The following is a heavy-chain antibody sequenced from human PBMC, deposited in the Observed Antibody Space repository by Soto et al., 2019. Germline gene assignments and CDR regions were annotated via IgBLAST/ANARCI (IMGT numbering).Heavy chain of an antibody. D-gene: IGHD6-19*01. Sequence: ESGGGVVQPGRSLRLSCAASGFTFSSYAMHWVRQAPGKGLEWVAVISDVGSNKYYADSVRGRFAISRDNSKNTLYLQMNSLRAEDTAVYYCARDGGWYGVYWGQGTLVTVSS. J-gene: IGHJ4*02. CDR2: ISDVGSNK. CDR1: GFTFSSYA. V-gene: IGHV3-30*09. CDR3: ARDGGWYGVY.